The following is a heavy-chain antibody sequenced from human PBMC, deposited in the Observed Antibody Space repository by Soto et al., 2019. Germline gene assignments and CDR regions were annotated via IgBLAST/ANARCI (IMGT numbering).Heavy chain of an antibody. CDR2: IYYSGST. Sequence: QVQLQESGPGLVKPSQTLSLTCTVSGGSISSGGYYWSWIRQHPGKGLEWIGYIYYSGSTYYNPXXKSRVTISVDXXKXQXXLKLSSVTAADTAVYYCARVEGYGDYVSMSGWFDPWGQGTLVTVSS. CDR1: GGSISSGGYY. CDR3: ARVEGYGDYVSMSGWFDP. V-gene: IGHV4-31*03. D-gene: IGHD4-17*01. J-gene: IGHJ5*02.